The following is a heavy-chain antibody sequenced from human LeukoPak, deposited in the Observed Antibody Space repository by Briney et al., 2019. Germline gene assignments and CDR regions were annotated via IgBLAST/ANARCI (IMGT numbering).Heavy chain of an antibody. CDR2: ISYDGSNK. Sequence: PGRSLRLSCAASGFTFSSYAMHWVRQAPGKGLEWVAVISYDGSNKYYADSVKGRFTISRDNSKNTLYLQMNSLRAEDTAVYYCARDPGSGSYHRYFQHWGQGTLVTVSS. CDR1: GFTFSSYA. D-gene: IGHD1-26*01. J-gene: IGHJ1*01. V-gene: IGHV3-30-3*01. CDR3: ARDPGSGSYHRYFQH.